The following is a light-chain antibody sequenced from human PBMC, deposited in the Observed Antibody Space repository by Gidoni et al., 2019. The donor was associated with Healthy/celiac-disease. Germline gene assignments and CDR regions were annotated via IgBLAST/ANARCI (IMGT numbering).Light chain of an antibody. CDR1: QSVSSN. CDR2: GAS. V-gene: IGKV3-15*01. CDR3: QQYNNWPPHP. J-gene: IGKJ2*01. Sequence: EIVMTQSPASLSVSPGERATLSCRARQSVSSNLAWYLQKPGQAPRLLIYGASPRATGIPARFSGSGSGREFTLTISSLQSEDFPVYYCQQYNNWPPHPFGQXTKLEIK.